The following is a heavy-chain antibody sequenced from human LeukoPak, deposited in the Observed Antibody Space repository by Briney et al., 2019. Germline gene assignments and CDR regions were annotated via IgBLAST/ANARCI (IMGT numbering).Heavy chain of an antibody. D-gene: IGHD2-21*02. CDR2: INPHSGGT. Sequence: ASVTVSCKASGYTFSDNYIHWVRHAPGQGLEWMGWINPHSGGTNYGENFQGRVTLTRDTSISTAYMDLSSLISDDTAVYYCAREFMRVTAFDIWGQGTMVTVSS. V-gene: IGHV1-2*02. J-gene: IGHJ3*02. CDR3: AREFMRVTAFDI. CDR1: GYTFSDNY.